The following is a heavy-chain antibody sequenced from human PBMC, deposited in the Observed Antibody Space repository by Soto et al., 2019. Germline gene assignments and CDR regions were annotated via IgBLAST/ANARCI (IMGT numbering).Heavy chain of an antibody. CDR2: IIPMFATA. V-gene: IGHV1-69*12. CDR3: ARVLRQQLVTRYYYGMDV. D-gene: IGHD6-13*01. CDR1: GGTFSTYA. Sequence: QVQLVQSGAEVKKPGSSVKVSCTASGGTFSTYAISWVRQAPGQGLEWMGGIIPMFATAHYAQNFQARVTITADESTSTAYMELSSLRSEDTAVYYCARVLRQQLVTRYYYGMDVWGQGTTVTVSS. J-gene: IGHJ6*02.